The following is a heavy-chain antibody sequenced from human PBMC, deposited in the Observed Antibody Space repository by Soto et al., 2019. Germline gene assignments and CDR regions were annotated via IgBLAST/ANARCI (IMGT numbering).Heavy chain of an antibody. CDR3: ARDPAYCGGDCLGAFDL. CDR2: MSGSGSTI. CDR1: GFTFSDYH. D-gene: IGHD2-21*02. V-gene: IGHV3-11*01. Sequence: GGSLRLSCVVSGFTFSDYHMSWVRQAPGSGPEWITAMSGSGSTIFYAEAVKGRFSISRDNAKNSLYLQMNSLRDEDTALYFCARDPAYCGGDCLGAFDLWGPGTMVTVSS. J-gene: IGHJ3*01.